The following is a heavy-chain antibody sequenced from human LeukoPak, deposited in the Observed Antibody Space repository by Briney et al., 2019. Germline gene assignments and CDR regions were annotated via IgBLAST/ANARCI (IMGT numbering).Heavy chain of an antibody. CDR3: ASLGSSKEWRESFDY. CDR2: IIPIFGIA. D-gene: IGHD2-2*01. Sequence: SVKVSCKASGGTFSSYAISWVRQAPGQGLEWMGRIIPIFGIANYAQKFQGRVTITADKSTSTAYMELSNLRSEDTAVYYCASLGSSKEWRESFDYWGQGTLVTVSS. J-gene: IGHJ4*02. CDR1: GGTFSSYA. V-gene: IGHV1-69*04.